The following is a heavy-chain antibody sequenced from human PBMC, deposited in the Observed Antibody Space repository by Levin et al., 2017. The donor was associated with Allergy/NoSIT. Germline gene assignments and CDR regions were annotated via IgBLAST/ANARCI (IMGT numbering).Heavy chain of an antibody. CDR2: ISAGGNYI. CDR3: ASWAVYHYDRRAVDCCYYAMDV. CDR1: GILFSSYD. V-gene: IGHV3-21*01. J-gene: IGHJ6*02. D-gene: IGHD3-22*01. Sequence: LALTCAASGILFSSYDMNWVRQAPGKGLEWVSSISAGGNYIYYADSVKGRFTLSRDNAKNSLFLQMNSLRAEDTAVYYCASWAVYHYDRRAVDCCYYAMDVWGQGTTVTVSS.